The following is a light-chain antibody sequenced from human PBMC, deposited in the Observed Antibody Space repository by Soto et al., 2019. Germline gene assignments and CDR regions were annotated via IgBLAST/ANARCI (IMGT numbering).Light chain of an antibody. CDR1: SSDVGSYNL. CDR2: GVS. CDR3: SSYAGGSGV. V-gene: IGLV2-8*01. Sequence: QSALTQPPSASGSPGQSVTISCTGTSSDVGSYNLVSWHQQHPGKAPKVMIYGVSQRPSGVPDRFSGSKSGNTASLTVSGLQAEDEADYYCSSYAGGSGVFGAGTKLTAL. J-gene: IGLJ2*01.